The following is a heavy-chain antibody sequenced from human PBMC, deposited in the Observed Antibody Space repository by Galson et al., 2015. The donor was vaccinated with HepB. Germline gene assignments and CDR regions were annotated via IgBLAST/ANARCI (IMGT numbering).Heavy chain of an antibody. CDR1: GFTFSSYA. CDR3: AKTYDSGSYFAFYYYAMDV. Sequence: SLRLSCAASGFTFSSYAMSWVRQAPGKGLEWVSVISGSGGSTYYADSVKGRFTISRDKSKNTLYLQMNSLRAEDTAVYYCAKTYDSGSYFAFYYYAMDVWGQGTTVTVSS. CDR2: ISGSGGST. V-gene: IGHV3-23*01. D-gene: IGHD3-10*01. J-gene: IGHJ6*02.